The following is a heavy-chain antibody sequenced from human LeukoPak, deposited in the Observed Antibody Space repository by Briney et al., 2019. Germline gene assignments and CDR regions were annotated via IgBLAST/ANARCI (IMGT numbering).Heavy chain of an antibody. CDR3: AKAPVTTCSGAYCYPFDY. V-gene: IGHV3-23*01. J-gene: IGHJ4*02. Sequence: GGSLRLSCAASGFTFSSYSMTWVRQAPGKGLEWVSAISVSGNTYHADSVKGRFTISRDSSKNTLYLQMNSLRAEDAAVYYCAKAPVTTCSGAYCYPFDYWGQGTLVTVSS. D-gene: IGHD2-15*01. CDR2: ISVSGNT. CDR1: GFTFSSYS.